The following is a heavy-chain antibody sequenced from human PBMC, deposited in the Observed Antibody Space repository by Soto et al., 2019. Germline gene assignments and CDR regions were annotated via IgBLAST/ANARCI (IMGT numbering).Heavy chain of an antibody. CDR2: ISGSGGST. CDR1: GFTFSSYA. J-gene: IGHJ6*02. D-gene: IGHD1-1*01. Sequence: EVQLLESGGGLVQPGGSLRLSCAASGFTFSSYAMSWVRQAPGKGLEWVSAISGSGGSTYYADSVKGRFTISRDNSKNTLYLQMNSLRAEDTAVHYCAKDHPTRNYDYYYGMDVWGQGTTVTVSS. V-gene: IGHV3-23*01. CDR3: AKDHPTRNYDYYYGMDV.